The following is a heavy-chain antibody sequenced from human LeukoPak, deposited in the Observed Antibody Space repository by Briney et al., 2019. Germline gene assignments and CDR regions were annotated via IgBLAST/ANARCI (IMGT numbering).Heavy chain of an antibody. V-gene: IGHV3-21*01. J-gene: IGHJ4*02. Sequence: KHWGSLRLSCAASGFTFSSYSMNWVRQAPGKGLEWVSSISSSSSYIYYADSVKGRFTISRDNAKNSLYLQMNSLRAEDTAVYYCARGELRGRDYWGQGTLVTVSS. CDR1: GFTFSSYS. CDR3: ARGELRGRDY. D-gene: IGHD1-7*01. CDR2: ISSSSSYI.